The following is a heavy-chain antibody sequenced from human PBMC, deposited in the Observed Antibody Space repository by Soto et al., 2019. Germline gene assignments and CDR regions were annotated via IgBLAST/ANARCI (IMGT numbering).Heavy chain of an antibody. D-gene: IGHD4-17*01. J-gene: IGHJ4*02. Sequence: GGSLRLSCAASGFTFSNYAMAWVRQAPGKGLEWVSSISGSGRSTYHADSVTGRFTISRDNSKSTLYLQMSSLRVEDTALYYCAQEGPTASPSKRLDYGGEGTEVPVPS. CDR3: AQEGPTASPSKRLDY. V-gene: IGHV3-23*01. CDR1: GFTFSNYA. CDR2: ISGSGRST.